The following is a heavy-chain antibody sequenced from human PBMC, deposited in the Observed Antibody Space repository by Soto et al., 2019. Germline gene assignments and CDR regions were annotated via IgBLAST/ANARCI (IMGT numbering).Heavy chain of an antibody. Sequence: SVKVSCKASGYTFTYRYLHWVRQAPGQALEWMGWITPFNGNTNYAQKFQERVTITRDMSTSTAYKELSSLRSEDTAVYYCAADSITIPIYYYYYGMDVWGQGTTVTVSS. D-gene: IGHD3-3*01. V-gene: IGHV1-45*02. J-gene: IGHJ6*02. CDR2: ITPFNGNT. CDR3: AADSITIPIYYYYYGMDV. CDR1: GYTFTYRY.